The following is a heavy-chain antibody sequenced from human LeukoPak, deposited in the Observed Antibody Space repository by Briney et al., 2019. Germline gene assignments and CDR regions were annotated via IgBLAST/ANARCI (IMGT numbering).Heavy chain of an antibody. CDR3: ARAPREWLLGYHFEY. Sequence: SETLSLTCTVSGGSITSSSYYWGWIRQPPGKGLEWIGSIYYSGSTYYNPSLKSRVTISVDTSKNRFSLKLSSVTAADTAVYYCARAPREWLLGYHFEYWGQGTLVTVSS. D-gene: IGHD3-3*01. V-gene: IGHV4-39*01. J-gene: IGHJ4*02. CDR1: GGSITSSSYY. CDR2: IYYSGST.